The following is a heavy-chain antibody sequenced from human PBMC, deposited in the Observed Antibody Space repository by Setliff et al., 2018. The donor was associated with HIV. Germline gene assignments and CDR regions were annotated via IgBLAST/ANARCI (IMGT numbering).Heavy chain of an antibody. CDR1: GYTFTNYG. J-gene: IGHJ3*02. CDR2: ISTFDRSI. CDR3: VRDWARRTFRPRNDVFDM. V-gene: IGHV1-18*01. Sequence: ASVKVSCKASGYTFTNYGVSWVRQAPGQGLEWMGWISTFDRSINYDDKFEGRITMTTDTSTSTAYMELRGLISDDTAVYFCVRDWARRTFRPRNDVFDMWGQGTVVTVSS. D-gene: IGHD3-16*01.